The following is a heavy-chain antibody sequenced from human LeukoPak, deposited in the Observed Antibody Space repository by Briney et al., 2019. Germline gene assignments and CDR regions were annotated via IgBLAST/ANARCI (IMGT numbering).Heavy chain of an antibody. V-gene: IGHV4-34*01. Sequence: SETLSLTCAVYGVSFSGYYWSWIRQAPGKGLEWIVEINHSGSTNYSPSLTSRVTISVDTSKKQLSMKLSSVTAVDTGVYYCARGEGDTHDYWGQGTLVTVSS. CDR3: ARGEGDTHDY. CDR1: GVSFSGYY. J-gene: IGHJ4*02. CDR2: INHSGST. D-gene: IGHD1-26*01.